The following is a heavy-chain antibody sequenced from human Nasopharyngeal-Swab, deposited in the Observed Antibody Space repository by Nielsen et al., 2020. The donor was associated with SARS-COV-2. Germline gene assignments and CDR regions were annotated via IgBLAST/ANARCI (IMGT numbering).Heavy chain of an antibody. D-gene: IGHD1-26*01. V-gene: IGHV2-5*02. CDR3: NHRRPVSGSLDY. J-gene: IGHJ4*02. Sequence: SDSTLVKPTQTLTLTCTFSGFSLRTSEVGVGCIRPPPGKALEWLALIYWDDDKRYSPSLKSRLTHPKDTSNDQVVLTMTNMDPVDTATYYWNHRRPVSGSLDYWGQGTLVTVSS. CDR1: GFSLRTSEVG. CDR2: IYWDDDK.